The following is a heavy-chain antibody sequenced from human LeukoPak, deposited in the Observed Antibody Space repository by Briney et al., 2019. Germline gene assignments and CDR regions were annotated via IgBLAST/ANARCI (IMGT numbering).Heavy chain of an antibody. CDR2: IRSKAYGGTT. CDR3: TSYSSSWYGPR. Sequence: GGSLRLSCTASGFTFGDYAMSCVRQAPGKGLEWVGFIRSKAYGGTTEYAASVKGRFTISRDDSKSIAYLQMNSLKTEDTAVYYCTSYSSSWYGPRWGQGTLVTVSS. V-gene: IGHV3-49*04. CDR1: GFTFGDYA. J-gene: IGHJ4*02. D-gene: IGHD6-13*01.